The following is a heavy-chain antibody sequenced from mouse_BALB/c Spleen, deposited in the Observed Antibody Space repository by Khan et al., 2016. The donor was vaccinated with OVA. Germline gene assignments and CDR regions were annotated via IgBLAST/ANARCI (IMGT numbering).Heavy chain of an antibody. D-gene: IGHD1-1*01. J-gene: IGHJ4*01. CDR1: GYTFTSNT. CDR2: INPRSAYT. Sequence: QVQLQQSGAELTRPGASVKMSCKASGYTFTSNTMHWVKQRPGQGLEWIGYINPRSAYTDYNQNFKDKATLTADTSSSTAYMQLSSLTSEDSAVYYCARRTTVYTMDCWGQGTSVTVSS. CDR3: ARRTTVYTMDC. V-gene: IGHV1-4*01.